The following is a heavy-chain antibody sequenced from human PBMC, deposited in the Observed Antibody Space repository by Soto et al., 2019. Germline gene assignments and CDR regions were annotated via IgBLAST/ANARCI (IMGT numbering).Heavy chain of an antibody. CDR2: ISGTGGSDSGGRT. CDR3: TASSGWYNAFDI. V-gene: IGHV3-23*01. D-gene: IGHD6-19*01. J-gene: IGHJ3*02. Sequence: PGGSLRLSCAASGFTFSNYAMSWVRQAPGKGLEWVSSISGTGGSDSGGRTYSADSVKGRFTISRDNSKNTLYLQMNSLRAEDTAVYYCTASSGWYNAFDIWGQGTMVTVSS. CDR1: GFTFSNYA.